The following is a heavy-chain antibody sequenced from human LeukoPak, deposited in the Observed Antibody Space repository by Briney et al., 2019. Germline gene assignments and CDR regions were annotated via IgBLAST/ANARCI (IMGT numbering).Heavy chain of an antibody. CDR2: INPNSGGT. J-gene: IGHJ6*02. D-gene: IGHD3-3*01. Sequence: ASAKVSCKASGYTFTGYYMHWVRQAPGQGLEWMGRINPNSGGTNYAQKFQGRVTMTRDTSISTAYMELSRLRSDDTAVYYCARDGGSEYYDFWSGYYNAVRPYGMDVWGQGTTVTVSS. CDR1: GYTFTGYY. V-gene: IGHV1-2*06. CDR3: ARDGGSEYYDFWSGYYNAVRPYGMDV.